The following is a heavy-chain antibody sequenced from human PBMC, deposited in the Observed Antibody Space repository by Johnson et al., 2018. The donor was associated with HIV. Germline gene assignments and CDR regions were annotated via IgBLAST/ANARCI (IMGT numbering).Heavy chain of an antibody. CDR1: GFTFSSYA. CDR3: AKDRGVYPAGWGDYSLNAFDI. D-gene: IGHD2-15*01. J-gene: IGHJ3*02. CDR2: ISYDGCNK. V-gene: IGHV3-30*04. Sequence: QVQLVESGGGVVQPGRSLRLSCPASGFTFSSYAMHWVRQAPGKVLAWVAVISYDGCNKNYADSVKGRFTISRDNSKNTLDLQMNSLRAEDTAVYYCAKDRGVYPAGWGDYSLNAFDIWGQGTMVTVSS.